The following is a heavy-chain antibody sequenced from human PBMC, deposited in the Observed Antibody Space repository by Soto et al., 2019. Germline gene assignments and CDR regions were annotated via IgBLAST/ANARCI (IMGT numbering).Heavy chain of an antibody. CDR1: GVSFSGYY. CDR3: ARSRGLVDY. CDR2: INHSGST. J-gene: IGHJ4*02. V-gene: IGHV4-34*01. Sequence: LCLTSAVYGVSFSGYYWSWIRQPPGKGLEWIGEINHSGSTNYNPSLKSRVTISVDTSKNQFSLKLSSVTAAETSVYYCARSRGLVDYWGQGTLVTVSS. D-gene: IGHD3-10*01.